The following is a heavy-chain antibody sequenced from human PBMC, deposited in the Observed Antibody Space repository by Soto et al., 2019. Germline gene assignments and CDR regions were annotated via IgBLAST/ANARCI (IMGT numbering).Heavy chain of an antibody. J-gene: IGHJ5*02. CDR3: ARDRRVAAAHRFDP. Sequence: GGSLRLSCAASGFTFSSYAMHWVRQAPGKGLEWVAVISYEGSNKYYADSVKGRFTISRDNSKNTLYLQMNSLRAEDTAVYYCARDRRVAAAHRFDPWGQGTLVTVSS. CDR1: GFTFSSYA. V-gene: IGHV3-30-3*01. CDR2: ISYEGSNK. D-gene: IGHD6-13*01.